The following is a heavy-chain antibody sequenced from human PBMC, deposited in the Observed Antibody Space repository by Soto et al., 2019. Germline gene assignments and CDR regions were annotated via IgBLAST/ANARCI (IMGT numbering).Heavy chain of an antibody. D-gene: IGHD3-10*01. Sequence: QVQLVQSGAEVKKPGSSVKVSCKASGGTFSSYAISWVRQAPGQGLEWMGGIIPIFGTANYAQKFQGRVTMTADESTSTAYRELSSLRAEDTAVYYCARDSGDNDGSGKYYFCGMDVWGQWTTVTVSS. CDR3: ARDSGDNDGSGKYYFCGMDV. J-gene: IGHJ6*02. V-gene: IGHV1-69*01. CDR1: GGTFSSYA. CDR2: IIPIFGTA.